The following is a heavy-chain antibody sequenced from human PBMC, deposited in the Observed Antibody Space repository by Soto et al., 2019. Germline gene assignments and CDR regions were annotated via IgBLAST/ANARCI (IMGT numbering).Heavy chain of an antibody. CDR3: ASYGSGSYYNGYYFDY. D-gene: IGHD3-10*01. CDR2: IHHSGST. Sequence: SETLSLTCAVDGGSFSAYYWSWIRQSPGKGLEWIGEIHHSGSTNYKPSLKSRVTISLDTSKNQFSLELRSVTAADTAVYYCASYGSGSYYNGYYFDYWGQGTLVTVSS. J-gene: IGHJ4*02. CDR1: GGSFSAYY. V-gene: IGHV4-34*01.